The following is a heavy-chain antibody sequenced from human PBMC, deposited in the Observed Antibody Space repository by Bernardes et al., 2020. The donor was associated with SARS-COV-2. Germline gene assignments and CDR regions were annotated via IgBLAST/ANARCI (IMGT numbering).Heavy chain of an antibody. CDR3: AREMLTTAGLDV. CDR1: GFNFNLYN. CDR2: IGGVSGRI. V-gene: IGHV3-21*06. D-gene: IGHD3-16*01. Sequence: GGSLRLSCAMSGFNFNLYNLHWVRQAPGKGLEWVSSIGGVSGRIYYDDSVKGRFTISWDSALNSVFLQMNTLRGDDTAVYYCAREMLTTAGLDVWGPGTTVTV. J-gene: IGHJ6*02.